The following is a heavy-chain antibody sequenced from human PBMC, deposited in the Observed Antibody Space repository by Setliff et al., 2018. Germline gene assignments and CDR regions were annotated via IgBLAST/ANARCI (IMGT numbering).Heavy chain of an antibody. CDR1: GGSLSTYY. CDR3: ARHFYPPDFFAH. D-gene: IGHD3-3*01. J-gene: IGHJ4*02. Sequence: PSETLSLTCAVYGGSLSTYYWSWVRQPPGKGLEWIGTRYYTGTTFYNPSLESRVAVSLDASEKKFSLNLRSVTTADTAVYYCARHFYPPDFFAHWGQGLLVTVSS. CDR2: RYYTGTT. V-gene: IGHV4-59*04.